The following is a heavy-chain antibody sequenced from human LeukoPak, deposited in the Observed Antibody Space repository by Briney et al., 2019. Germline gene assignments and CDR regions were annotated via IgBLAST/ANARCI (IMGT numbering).Heavy chain of an antibody. V-gene: IGHV4-59*01. CDR1: GGSISSYY. D-gene: IGHD3/OR15-3a*01. J-gene: IGHJ4*02. CDR3: ARGRSNDFWTGYYGFDY. Sequence: SETLSLTCTVSGGSISSYYWSWFRQPPGKGLEWMWYIYYSGSTNYNTSLKSRVTISVDTSKNQFSLKLSSVTAADTAVYYCARGRSNDFWTGYYGFDYWGQGTLITVSS. CDR2: IYYSGST.